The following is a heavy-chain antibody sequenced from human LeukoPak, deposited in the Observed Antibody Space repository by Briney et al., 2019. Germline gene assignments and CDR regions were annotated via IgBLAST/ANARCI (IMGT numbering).Heavy chain of an antibody. J-gene: IGHJ4*02. V-gene: IGHV3-23*01. D-gene: IGHD4-17*01. Sequence: GGSLRLSCAASGFTFSSYSMNWVRQAPGKGLEWVSAISGSGGSTYYADSVKGRFTISRDNSKNTLYLQMNSLRAEDTAVYYCAKRATVTTFYYFDYWGQGTLVTVSS. CDR2: ISGSGGST. CDR1: GFTFSSYS. CDR3: AKRATVTTFYYFDY.